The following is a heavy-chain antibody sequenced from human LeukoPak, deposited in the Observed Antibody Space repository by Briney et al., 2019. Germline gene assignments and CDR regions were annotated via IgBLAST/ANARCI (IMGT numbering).Heavy chain of an antibody. CDR2: IIPIFGTA. CDR3: ATYSGSYYPFDY. V-gene: IGHV1-69*05. D-gene: IGHD1-26*01. J-gene: IGHJ4*02. Sequence: GASVKVSCKPSGGTFSSYAISWVRQAPGQGLEWMGGIIPIFGTANYAQKFQGRVTITTDESTSTAYMELSSLRSEDTAVYYCATYSGSYYPFDYWGQGTLVTVSS. CDR1: GGTFSSYA.